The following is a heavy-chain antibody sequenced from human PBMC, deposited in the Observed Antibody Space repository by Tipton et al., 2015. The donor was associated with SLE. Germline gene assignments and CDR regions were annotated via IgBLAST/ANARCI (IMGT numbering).Heavy chain of an antibody. CDR3: AREDHSTYIY. V-gene: IGHV3-21*01. Sequence: SLRLSCAASGFTFTTFSLTWVRQAPGKGLDWVSSISSSSRYIYYADSVKGRFTISRDNAKNSLFLQMNSLRAEDTAVYYCAREDHSTYIYWGQGTLLTVSS. CDR1: GFTFTTFS. D-gene: IGHD4-11*01. CDR2: ISSSSRYI. J-gene: IGHJ4*02.